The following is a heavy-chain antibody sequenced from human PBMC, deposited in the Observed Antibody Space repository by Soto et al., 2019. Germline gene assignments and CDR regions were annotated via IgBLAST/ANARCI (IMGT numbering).Heavy chain of an antibody. CDR2: ISGSGDRT. D-gene: IGHD3-10*01. V-gene: IGHV3-23*01. J-gene: IGHJ5*02. Sequence: GGSLRLSCAASGFTFSSYAMRWVRQAPGKGLEWVSAISGSGDRTYYVDSVAGRFAISRDNSKNTLYLQMNSLRAEDTALYYSTKATGGYYGSWGQGTLVTVSS. CDR1: GFTFSSYA. CDR3: TKATGGYYGS.